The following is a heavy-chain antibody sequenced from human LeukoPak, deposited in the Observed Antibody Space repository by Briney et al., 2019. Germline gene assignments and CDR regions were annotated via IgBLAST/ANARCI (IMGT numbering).Heavy chain of an antibody. D-gene: IGHD6-13*01. J-gene: IGHJ5*02. CDR1: GGSVSSGSYY. CDR3: ARAGRAAADNWFDP. V-gene: IGHV4-61*01. Sequence: PSETLSLTCTVSGGSVSSGSYYWSWIRQPPGKGLEWIGYIYDSGSTNYNPSLKSRVTISVDTSKNQFSLKLSSVTAADTAVYYCARAGRAAADNWFDPWGQGTLVTVSS. CDR2: IYDSGST.